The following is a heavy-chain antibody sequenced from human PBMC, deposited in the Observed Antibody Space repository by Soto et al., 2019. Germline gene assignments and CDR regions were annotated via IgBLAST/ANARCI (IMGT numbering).Heavy chain of an antibody. J-gene: IGHJ6*02. CDR2: ISYRGAT. Sequence: QVQLQESGPGLVKPSQTLSLTCTVSGGSISSGDYYWSWVRQPPGEGLQWIGFISYRGATYYNPSLKVRVTLSVDTSKNQFSLKLSSVTAADTAVYYCARGGSTTRYGRDVWGQGSTVTASS. D-gene: IGHD3-16*01. CDR1: GGSISSGDYY. V-gene: IGHV4-30-4*01. CDR3: ARGGSTTRYGRDV.